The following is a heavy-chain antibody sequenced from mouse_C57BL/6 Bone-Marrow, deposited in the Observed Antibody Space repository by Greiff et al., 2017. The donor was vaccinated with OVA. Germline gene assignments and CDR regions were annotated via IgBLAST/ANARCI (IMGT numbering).Heavy chain of an antibody. V-gene: IGHV1-76*01. Sequence: VQLQQPGAEVVRPGASVKLSCKASGYTFTDHYITWVKQRPGQGLEWIARIYPGSGNTYYNEKFKGKATLTAEKSSNTAYMQLSSLTSEDSAVYFGAGDDGCFFEYWGQGTTLTVSS. CDR1: GYTFTDHY. D-gene: IGHD2-3*01. CDR3: AGDDGCFFEY. CDR2: IYPGSGNT. J-gene: IGHJ2*01.